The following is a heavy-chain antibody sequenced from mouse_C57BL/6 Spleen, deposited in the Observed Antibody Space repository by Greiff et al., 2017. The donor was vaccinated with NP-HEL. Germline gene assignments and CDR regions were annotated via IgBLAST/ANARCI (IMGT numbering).Heavy chain of an antibody. CDR3: ARGGYGNDVGY. D-gene: IGHD2-10*02. J-gene: IGHJ2*01. CDR1: GYTFTSYW. Sequence: QVQLQQSGAELVKPGASVKLSCKASGYTFTSYWMQWVKQRPGQGLEWIGEIAPSESYTNYNQKFKCKATLTVDTSSSTAYMQLSSLTYEDSAVYDCARGGYGNDVGYWGQGTTLTVSS. CDR2: IAPSESYT. V-gene: IGHV1-50*01.